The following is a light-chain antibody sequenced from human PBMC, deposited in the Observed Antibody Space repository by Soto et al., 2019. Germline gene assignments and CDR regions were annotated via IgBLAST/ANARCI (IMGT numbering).Light chain of an antibody. CDR3: TSYTSSNTLYV. J-gene: IGLJ1*01. V-gene: IGLV2-14*01. CDR1: SSDVGGYNY. CDR2: EIT. Sequence: QSVLTQPASVSGSPGQSITISCTGTSSDVGGYNYVSWYQHHPGKAPKLIIFEITNRPSGVSNRFPGSTSGNAASLTISGLQAEDEADYYCTSYTSSNTLYVFGTGTKVTVL.